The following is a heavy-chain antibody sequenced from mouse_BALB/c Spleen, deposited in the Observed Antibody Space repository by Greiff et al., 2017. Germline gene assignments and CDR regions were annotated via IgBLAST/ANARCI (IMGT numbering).Heavy chain of an antibody. CDR3: ARGVPYFDV. CDR2: INPSNGRT. Sequence: QVQLQQSGAELVKPGASVKLSCKASGYTFTSYWMHWVKQRPGQGLEWIGEINPSNGRTNYNEKFKSKATLTVDKSSSTAYMQLSSLTSEDSAVYYCARGVPYFDVWGAGTTVTVSS. D-gene: IGHD5-1*01. V-gene: IGHV1S81*02. CDR1: GYTFTSYW. J-gene: IGHJ1*01.